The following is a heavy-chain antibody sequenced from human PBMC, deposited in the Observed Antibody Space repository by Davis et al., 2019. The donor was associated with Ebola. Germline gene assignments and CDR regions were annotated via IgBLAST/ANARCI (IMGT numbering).Heavy chain of an antibody. CDR1: GDSVSIKSAG. V-gene: IGHV6-1*01. CDR3: ARGWLRGWFDP. J-gene: IGHJ5*02. CDR2: TYYNSKWYH. Sequence: PSETLPLTCAISGDSVSIKSAGWNWIRQSPSRGLEWLGRTYYNSKWYHDYAVSVKSRISINPDTSKNQFSLQLNSVTPEDTAVYYCARGWLRGWFDPWGQGTLVTVSS. D-gene: IGHD5-12*01.